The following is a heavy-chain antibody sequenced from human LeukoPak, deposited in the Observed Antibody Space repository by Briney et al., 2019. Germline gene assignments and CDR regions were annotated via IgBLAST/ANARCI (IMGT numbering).Heavy chain of an antibody. D-gene: IGHD5-24*01. J-gene: IGHJ4*02. CDR1: GGSFSGYY. CDR2: INHSGST. V-gene: IGHV4-34*01. Sequence: SETLSLTCAVYGGSFSGYYWSWIRQPPGKGLEWIGEINHSGSTNYNPSLKSRVTISVDTSKNQFSLELSSVIAADTAVYYCARGRRDGYNLKNFDYWGQGTLVTVSS. CDR3: ARGRRDGYNLKNFDY.